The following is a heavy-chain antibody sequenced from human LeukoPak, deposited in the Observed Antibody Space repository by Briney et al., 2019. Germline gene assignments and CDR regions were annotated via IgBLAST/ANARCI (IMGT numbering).Heavy chain of an antibody. J-gene: IGHJ6*02. V-gene: IGHV1-2*02. CDR1: GSTFSGYY. CDR3: ATSGMVRGMDV. Sequence: ASVRVSCKASGSTFSGYYMHWVRQAPGQGLEWMGWINPNSGGTSYAQKFQGRVTMTRDTSISTAYMELSRLRSDDSAVYYCATSGMVRGMDVWGQGTTVTVS. CDR2: INPNSGGT. D-gene: IGHD3-10*01.